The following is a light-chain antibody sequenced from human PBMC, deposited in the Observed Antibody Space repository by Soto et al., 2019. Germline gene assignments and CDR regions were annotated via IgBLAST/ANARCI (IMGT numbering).Light chain of an antibody. J-gene: IGKJ1*01. V-gene: IGKV2-30*01. CDR2: KVY. CDR1: QILVYSDGNTY. Sequence: VVMTHSPRSLPVTLGQPAYISFMSSQILVYSDGNTYLNWFPRRPGQSPRRLIYKVYDRDSGVKDRFRGSGSGTDFTLNISRVEAEDVGVYYCMKFTHWQWKCGKGTTGDIK. CDR3: MKFTHWQWK.